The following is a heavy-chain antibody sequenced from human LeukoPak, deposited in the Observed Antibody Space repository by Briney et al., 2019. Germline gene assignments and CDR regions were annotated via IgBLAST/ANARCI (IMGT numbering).Heavy chain of an antibody. CDR1: GFSLSTSGVG. CDR2: IYWDDDK. Sequence: ESGPTLVNPTQTLTLTCTFFGFSLSTSGVGVGWIRQPPGKALEWLAVIYWDDDKRYSPSLNSRLTITKDTSKNQVVLTMTNMDPVDTATYYCARPVLRFLEWFDAFDIWGQGTMVTVSS. D-gene: IGHD3-3*01. CDR3: ARPVLRFLEWFDAFDI. J-gene: IGHJ3*02. V-gene: IGHV2-5*02.